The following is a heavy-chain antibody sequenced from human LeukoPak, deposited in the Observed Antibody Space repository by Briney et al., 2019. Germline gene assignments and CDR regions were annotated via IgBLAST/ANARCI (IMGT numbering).Heavy chain of an antibody. V-gene: IGHV3-23*01. CDR1: GFTFSSYA. CDR3: ATTVTHRTFDY. J-gene: IGHJ4*02. D-gene: IGHD4-11*01. Sequence: AGGSLRLSCAASGFTFSSYAMSWVRQAPGKGLDWVSAISGNGGSTYYADSVKGRFTISRDNSKNTLYLQMNSLRAEDTAVYYCATTVTHRTFDYWGQGTLVTVSS. CDR2: ISGNGGST.